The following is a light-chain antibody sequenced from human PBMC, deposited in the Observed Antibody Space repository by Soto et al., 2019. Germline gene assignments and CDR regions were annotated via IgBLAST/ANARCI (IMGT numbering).Light chain of an antibody. CDR3: QHYNSYSEA. Sequence: DIQMTQSPSTLSGSVVDRGTLTCRASQTISSWLAWYQQKPGKAPKLLIYKASTLKSGVPSRFSGSGSGTEFTLTISSLQPDDFATYYCQHYNSYSEAFGQGTKGDIK. J-gene: IGKJ1*01. CDR2: KAS. CDR1: QTISSW. V-gene: IGKV1-5*03.